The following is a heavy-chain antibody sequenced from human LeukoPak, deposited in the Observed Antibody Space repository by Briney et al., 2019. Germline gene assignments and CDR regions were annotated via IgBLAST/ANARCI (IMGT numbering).Heavy chain of an antibody. D-gene: IGHD5-12*01. J-gene: IGHJ4*02. Sequence: PGGSLRLSCAASGFTFSIPWMSWVRQAPGKGLEWVGRIKSKTDVGTTDYAAPVKGRFTISRDDSKNTLYLQMNSLKTEDTAVYYCTTDVATVNDYWGQGTLVTVPS. V-gene: IGHV3-15*01. CDR1: GFTFSIPW. CDR3: TTDVATVNDY. CDR2: IKSKTDVGTT.